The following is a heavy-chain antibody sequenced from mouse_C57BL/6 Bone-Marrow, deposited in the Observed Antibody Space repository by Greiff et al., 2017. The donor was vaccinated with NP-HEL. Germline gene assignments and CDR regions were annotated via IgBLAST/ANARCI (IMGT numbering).Heavy chain of an antibody. V-gene: IGHV1-62-2*01. D-gene: IGHD4-1*01. J-gene: IGHJ3*01. CDR3: ARHEPNSLLGGGFAY. Sequence: QVQLQQSGAELVKPGASVKLSCKASGYTFTEYTIHWVKQRSGQGLEWIGWFYPGSGSIKYNEKFKDKATLTADKSSSTVYMELSSLTSEAPAVYVCARHEPNSLLGGGFAYWGQGTLVTVSA. CDR1: GYTFTEYT. CDR2: FYPGSGSI.